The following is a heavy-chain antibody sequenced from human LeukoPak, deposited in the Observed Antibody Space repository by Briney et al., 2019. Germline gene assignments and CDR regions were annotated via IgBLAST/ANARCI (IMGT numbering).Heavy chain of an antibody. CDR1: GGSINNYY. CDR3: ARGVYIAAAQYGY. D-gene: IGHD6-13*01. V-gene: IGHV4-59*01. CDR2: IYYSGTT. Sequence: SETLSLTCTVSGGSINNYYWNWIRQPPGKGLEWIGYIYYSGTTNYNPSLKSRVTISVDTSKNQFSLKLSSVTAADTAVYYCARGVYIAAAQYGYWGQGTLVTVSS. J-gene: IGHJ4*02.